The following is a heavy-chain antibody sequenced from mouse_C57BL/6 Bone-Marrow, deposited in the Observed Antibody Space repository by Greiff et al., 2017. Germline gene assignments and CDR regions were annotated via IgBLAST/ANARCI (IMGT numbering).Heavy chain of an antibody. V-gene: IGHV5-9*01. CDR2: ISGGGGNT. D-gene: IGHD1-1*01. J-gene: IGHJ1*03. CDR1: GFTFSSYT. CDR3: SRQVTTVLATKYFDV. Sequence: EVHLVESGGGLVKPGGSLKLSCAASGFTFSSYTMSWVRHTPEKRLQWVAAISGGGGNTYYPDSVKGRFTISRDTDKNILYLQMSSLRSEDTALYYWSRQVTTVLATKYFDVGGTGTTVTVSS.